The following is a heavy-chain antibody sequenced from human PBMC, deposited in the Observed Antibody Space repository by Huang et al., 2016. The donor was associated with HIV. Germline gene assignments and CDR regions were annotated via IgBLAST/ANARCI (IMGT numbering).Heavy chain of an antibody. J-gene: IGHJ4*02. V-gene: IGHV3-74*01. CDR3: ARDPRIQSWLNFFDY. CDR1: GLSISSYW. D-gene: IGHD3-22*01. CDR2: SNSEGSST. Sequence: EVQLVESGGGLVQPGGSLRLSCAASGLSISSYWMHWVRQAPGKGLVWVSRSNSEGSSTSNADAVKGRFTISRDNAKNTLYLQMNSLRAEDTAVYYCARDPRIQSWLNFFDYWGQGTLVSVSS.